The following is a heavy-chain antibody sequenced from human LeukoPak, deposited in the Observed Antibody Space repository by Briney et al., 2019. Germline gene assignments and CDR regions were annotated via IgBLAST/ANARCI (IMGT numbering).Heavy chain of an antibody. Sequence: ASVKVSCKASGYTFISYGISWVRQAPGQGLEWMGWISAYNGNTNYAQKLQGRVTMTTDTSTSTAYMELRSLRSDDTAVYYCARGAIVVVPAASVLDAFDIWGQGTMVTVSS. V-gene: IGHV1-18*01. CDR3: ARGAIVVVPAASVLDAFDI. CDR1: GYTFISYG. D-gene: IGHD2-2*01. CDR2: ISAYNGNT. J-gene: IGHJ3*02.